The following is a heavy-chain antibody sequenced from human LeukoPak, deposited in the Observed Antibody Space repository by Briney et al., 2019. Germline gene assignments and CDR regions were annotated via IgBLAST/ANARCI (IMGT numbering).Heavy chain of an antibody. CDR2: INHSGST. J-gene: IGHJ5*02. CDR1: GGSFSGYY. CDR3: ARVYHYCSGGSCYSGWFDP. Sequence: PSETLSLTCAVYGGSFSGYYWSWIRQPPGKGLEWIGEINHSGSTNYNPSLKSRVTISVDTSKNQFSRKLSSVTAADTAVYYCARVYHYCSGGSCYSGWFDPWGQGTLVTVSS. D-gene: IGHD2-15*01. V-gene: IGHV4-34*01.